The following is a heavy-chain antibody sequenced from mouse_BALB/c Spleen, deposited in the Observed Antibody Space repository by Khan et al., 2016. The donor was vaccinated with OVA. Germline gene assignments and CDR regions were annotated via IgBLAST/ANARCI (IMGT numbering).Heavy chain of an antibody. CDR3: ARMARTIT. J-gene: IGHJ2*01. CDR1: GFTFSSSG. Sequence: EVELVESGGGLVQPGGSLKLSCAASGFTFSSSGMSWVRQTPDKRLELVATINSNGGSTYYPDSVKGLFTISRDNDKNTLYLQMRSLKSEGKAMYYCARMARTITWCQGTTLAVSS. CDR2: INSNGGST. D-gene: IGHD1-3*01. V-gene: IGHV5-6-3*01.